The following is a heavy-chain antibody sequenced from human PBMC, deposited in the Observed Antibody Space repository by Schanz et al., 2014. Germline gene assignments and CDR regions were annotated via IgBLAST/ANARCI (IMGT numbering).Heavy chain of an antibody. CDR3: ARDGFGGYLDS. D-gene: IGHD3-10*01. V-gene: IGHV3-74*01. Sequence: VQLVESGGGVVQPGKSLRLSCAASGFTVSSNYMSWVRQAPGKGLLWVSRVSRDGSETTYVDSVRGRFAISRDNAENSVYLQMNSLRAEDTAVYYCARDGFGGYLDSWGQGTLVTVSS. J-gene: IGHJ4*02. CDR1: GFTVSSNY. CDR2: VSRDGSET.